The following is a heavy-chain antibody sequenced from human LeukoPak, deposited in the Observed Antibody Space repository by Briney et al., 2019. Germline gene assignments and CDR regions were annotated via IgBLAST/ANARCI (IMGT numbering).Heavy chain of an antibody. D-gene: IGHD1-26*01. CDR3: ARDWELGH. Sequence: PSETLSLTCTVSGGSIGNFFWSWIRQSPGEGLEWVGFIYENGRTSYNPSLKSRVTISVDMSKNQFSLRLTSMTAADTAVYYCARDWELGHWGRGILVTVTS. CDR1: GGSIGNFF. CDR2: IYENGRT. V-gene: IGHV4-59*01. J-gene: IGHJ4*02.